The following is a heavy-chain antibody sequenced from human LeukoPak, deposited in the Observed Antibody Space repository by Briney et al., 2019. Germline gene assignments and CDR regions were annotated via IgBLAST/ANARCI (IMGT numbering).Heavy chain of an antibody. Sequence: GGSLRLSCAASGFTFDDYGMSWVRQAPGKGLEWVSGINWNGGSTGYADSVKGRFTISRDNAKNSLYLQMNSLRAEDTALYYCAWTAYSSSWYLTDYYYYYMDVWGKGTTVTVSS. CDR3: AWTAYSSSWYLTDYYYYYMDV. CDR1: GFTFDDYG. V-gene: IGHV3-20*04. D-gene: IGHD6-13*01. CDR2: INWNGGST. J-gene: IGHJ6*03.